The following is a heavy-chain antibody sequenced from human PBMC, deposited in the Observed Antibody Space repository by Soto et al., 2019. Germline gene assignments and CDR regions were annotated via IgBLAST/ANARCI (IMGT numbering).Heavy chain of an antibody. Sequence: QVQLVESGGGVVQPGRSLRLSCAASGFTFSSYGMHWVRQAPGKGLEWVAVIWYDGSNKYYADSVKGRFTISSDSFKNTLYLQMNSLRAEDTAVYYGASLWAGTQAGSQENWFAPWGQGTLVTVSS. CDR1: GFTFSSYG. D-gene: IGHD6-13*01. CDR3: ASLWAGTQAGSQENWFAP. CDR2: IWYDGSNK. J-gene: IGHJ5*02. V-gene: IGHV3-33*01.